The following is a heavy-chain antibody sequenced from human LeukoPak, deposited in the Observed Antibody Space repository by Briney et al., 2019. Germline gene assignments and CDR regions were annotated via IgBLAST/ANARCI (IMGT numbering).Heavy chain of an antibody. J-gene: IGHJ2*01. D-gene: IGHD1-26*01. V-gene: IGHV4-59*02. CDR3: ATDGNFDL. Sequence: SETLSLTCTVSGGSVSSYYWSWIRQPPGKGLEWIGYISYSGSTSYNPSLRSRVTISVDTSKNQFSLKLSSVTAADTAVYYCATDGNFDLWGRGTLVTVSS. CDR1: GGSVSSYY. CDR2: ISYSGST.